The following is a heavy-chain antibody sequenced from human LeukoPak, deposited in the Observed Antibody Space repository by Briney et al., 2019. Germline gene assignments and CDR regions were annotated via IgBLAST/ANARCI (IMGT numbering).Heavy chain of an antibody. D-gene: IGHD6-19*01. CDR1: GYTFTGYY. CDR2: INPNSGGT. J-gene: IGHJ6*02. V-gene: IGHV1-2*02. Sequence: ASVKVSCKASGYTFTGYYMHWVRQAPGQGLEWMGWINPNSGGTNYAQKFQGRVTMTRDTSISTAYMELSRLRSDDTAVYYCARDPRTAVAGTSYYYYGMDVWGQGTTVTVSS. CDR3: ARDPRTAVAGTSYYYYGMDV.